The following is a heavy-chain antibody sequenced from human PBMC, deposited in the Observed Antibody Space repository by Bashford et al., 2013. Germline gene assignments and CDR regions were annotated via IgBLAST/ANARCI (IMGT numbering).Heavy chain of an antibody. D-gene: IGHD4-17*01. Sequence: GSLRLSCTASGFTFSPYSMNWVRQPPGKGLEWVSSISGDSSYIKYADSVKGRFTLSRDNARNSVYLQLNSLRVDDTAVYYCARAIGDFAPYYYYFAMDIWGQGTTVTVSS. V-gene: IGHV3-21*01. J-gene: IGHJ6*02. CDR1: GFTFSPYS. CDR3: ARAIGDFAPYYYYFAMDI. CDR2: ISGDSSYI.